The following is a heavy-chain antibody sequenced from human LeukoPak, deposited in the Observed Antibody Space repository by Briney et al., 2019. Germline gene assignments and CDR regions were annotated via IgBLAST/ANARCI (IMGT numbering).Heavy chain of an antibody. V-gene: IGHV3-21*04. CDR2: ISSSSRYI. D-gene: IGHD6-19*01. CDR1: GFTFSSYS. CDR3: ARVPGSSGWNYYFDY. Sequence: PGGSLRLSCAASGFTFSSYSMNWVRQAPREGLEWVSSISSSSRYIYYADSVKGRFTISRDNAKNSLYLQMNSLRAEDTAVYYCARVPGSSGWNYYFDYWGQGTLVTVSS. J-gene: IGHJ4*02.